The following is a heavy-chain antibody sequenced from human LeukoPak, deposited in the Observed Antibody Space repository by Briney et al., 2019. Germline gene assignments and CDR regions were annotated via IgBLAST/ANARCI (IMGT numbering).Heavy chain of an antibody. V-gene: IGHV3-7*03. CDR1: AFIFSGHW. CDR2: RKEYGSER. J-gene: IGHJ4*02. Sequence: PGGSLRLSCEGSAFIFSGHWKNWVRKTPGKGLEWVASRKEYGSERQYVDSVKGRFSISRDNTNDSLFLQLNSLRAEDTAVYYCARDLGYCTNGVSHTRFDYWGQGTLVAVSS. CDR3: ARDLGYCTNGVSHTRFDY. D-gene: IGHD2-8*01.